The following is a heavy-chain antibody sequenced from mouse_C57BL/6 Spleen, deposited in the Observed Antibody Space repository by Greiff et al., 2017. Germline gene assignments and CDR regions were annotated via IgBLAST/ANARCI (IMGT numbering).Heavy chain of an antibody. D-gene: IGHD2-1*01. CDR2: ISDGGSYT. Sequence: EVQVVESGGGLVKPGGSLKLSCAASGFTFSSYAMSWVRQTPEKRLEWVATISDGGSYTYYPDNVKGRFTISRDNAKNNLYLQMSHLKSEDTAMYYCARDLLRFAYWGQGTLVTVSA. CDR3: ARDLLRFAY. V-gene: IGHV5-4*01. CDR1: GFTFSSYA. J-gene: IGHJ3*01.